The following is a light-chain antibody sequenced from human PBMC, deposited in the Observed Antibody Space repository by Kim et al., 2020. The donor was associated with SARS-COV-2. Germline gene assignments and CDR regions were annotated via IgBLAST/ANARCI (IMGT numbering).Light chain of an antibody. V-gene: IGKV3-15*01. CDR1: QSAGTN. Sequence: EIVMTQSPATLSVSPGERATLSCRASQSAGTNLAWYQHKPGQAPRLLISDSATRATGIPARFSGSGSGTEFTLTISSLQSEDFALYYWQQYNDWPWTCGTGTKVDIK. CDR3: QQYNDWPWT. J-gene: IGKJ1*01. CDR2: DSA.